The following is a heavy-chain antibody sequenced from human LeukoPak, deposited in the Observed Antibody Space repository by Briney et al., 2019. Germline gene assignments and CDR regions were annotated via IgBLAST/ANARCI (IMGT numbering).Heavy chain of an antibody. Sequence: SQTLSLTCGMSGDSVSSNSAAWNWIRQYPSRGLEWLGRTYYRSKWYNGYALSAKSRITINPDTSQNQFSLHLNSVTREDTAVYYCARSFNGDLDYWGQGTLVTVSS. V-gene: IGHV6-1*01. J-gene: IGHJ4*02. CDR2: TYYRSKWYN. CDR3: ARSFNGDLDY. D-gene: IGHD3-10*01. CDR1: GDSVSSNSAA.